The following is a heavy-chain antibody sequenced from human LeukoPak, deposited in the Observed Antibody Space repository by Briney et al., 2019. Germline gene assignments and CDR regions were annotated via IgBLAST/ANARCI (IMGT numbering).Heavy chain of an antibody. Sequence: ASLKVSCKASGYTFTGYSMHWVRQAPGQGLEWMGWINPNSGGTNYAQKLRGRVTMTRDTSISTAYMELSRLRSDDTAVYYCARATMVRGVTWGQGTLVTVSS. J-gene: IGHJ4*02. CDR2: INPNSGGT. V-gene: IGHV1-2*02. CDR1: GYTFTGYS. D-gene: IGHD3-10*01. CDR3: ARATMVRGVT.